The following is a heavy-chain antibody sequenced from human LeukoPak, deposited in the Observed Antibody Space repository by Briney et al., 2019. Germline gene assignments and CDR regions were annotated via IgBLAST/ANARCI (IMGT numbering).Heavy chain of an antibody. D-gene: IGHD5-12*01. CDR2: ISFDGSTK. CDR3: TRRGGGYEFDY. Sequence: GGSLRLSCAASGFAFSTYAMHWVRQAPGKGLEWVAVISFDGSTKYYADSVKGRFTISRDNSKNTLYLQMNGLRTEDTAMYYCTRRGGGYEFDYWGQGTLVTVSS. CDR1: GFAFSTYA. V-gene: IGHV3-30-3*01. J-gene: IGHJ4*02.